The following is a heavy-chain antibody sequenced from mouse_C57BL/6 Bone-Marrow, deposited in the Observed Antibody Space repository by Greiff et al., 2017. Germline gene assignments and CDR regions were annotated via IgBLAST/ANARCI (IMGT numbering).Heavy chain of an antibody. J-gene: IGHJ3*01. Sequence: QVQLQQPGTELVKPGASVKLSCKASGYTFTSYWMHWVKQRPGQGLEWIGNINPSNGGTNYNEKFKSKATLTVDKSSSTAYMQLSSLTSEDSAVYYCAREMGFSYYYGSSPWFAYWGQGTLVTVSA. CDR3: AREMGFSYYYGSSPWFAY. D-gene: IGHD1-1*01. V-gene: IGHV1-53*01. CDR1: GYTFTSYW. CDR2: INPSNGGT.